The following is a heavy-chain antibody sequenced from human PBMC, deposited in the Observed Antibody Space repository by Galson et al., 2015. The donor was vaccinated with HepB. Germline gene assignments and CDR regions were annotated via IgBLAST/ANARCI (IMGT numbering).Heavy chain of an antibody. Sequence: SLRLSCAASGFTFSSYSMNWVRQAPGKGLEWVSSISSSSYIYYADSVKGRFTISRDNAKNSLYLQMNSLRAEDTAVYYCARDRGYYYDSSGPPDYWGQGTLVTVSS. CDR2: ISSSSYI. CDR3: ARDRGYYYDSSGPPDY. V-gene: IGHV3-21*01. J-gene: IGHJ4*02. D-gene: IGHD3-22*01. CDR1: GFTFSSYS.